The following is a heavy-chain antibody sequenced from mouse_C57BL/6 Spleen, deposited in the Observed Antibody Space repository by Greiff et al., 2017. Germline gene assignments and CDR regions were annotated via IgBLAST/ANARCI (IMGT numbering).Heavy chain of an antibody. CDR2: IYPRSGNT. V-gene: IGHV1-81*01. Sequence: QVQLQQSGAELARPGASVKLSCKASGYTFTSYGISWVKQRTGQGLEWIGEIYPRSGNTYYNEKFKGKATLTADKSSSTAYMELRSLTSEDSAVYFCARWVITTVVATPFDYWGQGTTRTVSS. CDR3: ARWVITTVVATPFDY. CDR1: GYTFTSYG. J-gene: IGHJ2*01. D-gene: IGHD1-1*01.